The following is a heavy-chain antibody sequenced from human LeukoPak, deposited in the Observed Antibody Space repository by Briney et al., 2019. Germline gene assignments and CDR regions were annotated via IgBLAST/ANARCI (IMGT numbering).Heavy chain of an antibody. J-gene: IGHJ6*02. Sequence: GGSLRLSCAASGFTVSSNYMNWARQAPGKGLEWEASINHNGNVNYYVDSVKGRFTISRDNAKNSLYLQMSNLRAEDTAVYFCARGGGLDVWGQGATVTVSS. V-gene: IGHV3-7*03. CDR1: GFTVSSNY. CDR3: ARGGGLDV. CDR2: INHNGNVN. D-gene: IGHD3-16*01.